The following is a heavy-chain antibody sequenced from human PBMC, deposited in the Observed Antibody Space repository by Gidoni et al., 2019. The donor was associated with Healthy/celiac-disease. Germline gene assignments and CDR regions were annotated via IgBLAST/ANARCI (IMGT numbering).Heavy chain of an antibody. CDR3: AKGIAAIRFDY. Sequence: EVQLLESGGGLVKHGGSLSPPCASSGFTFSSYAMSWVRQAPGKGLEWVSAISGSGGSTYYADSVKGRFTISRDNSKNTLYLQMNSLRAEDTAVYYCAKGIAAIRFDYWGQGTLVTVSS. CDR2: ISGSGGST. CDR1: GFTFSSYA. J-gene: IGHJ4*02. V-gene: IGHV3-23*01. D-gene: IGHD6-13*01.